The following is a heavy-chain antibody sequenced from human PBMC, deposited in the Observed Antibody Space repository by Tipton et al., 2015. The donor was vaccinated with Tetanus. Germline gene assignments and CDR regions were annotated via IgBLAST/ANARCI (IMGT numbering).Heavy chain of an antibody. D-gene: IGHD2/OR15-2a*01. CDR1: GFTFSDYY. CDR3: ARDLGSGGDPLLVFDY. Sequence: GSLRLSCAASGFTFSDYYMSWIRQAPGKGLEWVSYISSSGSTIYYADSVKGRFTISRDNAKNSLYLQMNSLRAEDTAVYYCARDLGSGGDPLLVFDYWGQGTLVTVSS. V-gene: IGHV3-11*01. CDR2: ISSSGSTI. J-gene: IGHJ4*02.